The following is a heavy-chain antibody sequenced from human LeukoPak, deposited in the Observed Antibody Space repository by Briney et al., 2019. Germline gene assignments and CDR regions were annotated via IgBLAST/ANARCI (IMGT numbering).Heavy chain of an antibody. CDR3: AKGGSVAGAVLWFDP. V-gene: IGHV3-23*01. CDR2: ISGSGGST. Sequence: GGSLRLSCEASGFTLSNCAMSWVRQAPGKGLEWVSGISGSGGSTHYGDSVRGRFIISRDNSKNTLYLQMNSLRAEDTAVYYCAKGGSVAGAVLWFDPWGQGALVTVSS. D-gene: IGHD6-19*01. J-gene: IGHJ5*02. CDR1: GFTLSNCA.